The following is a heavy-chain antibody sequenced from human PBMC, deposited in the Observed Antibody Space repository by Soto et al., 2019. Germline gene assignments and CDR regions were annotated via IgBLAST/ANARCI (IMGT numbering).Heavy chain of an antibody. V-gene: IGHV3-11*06. J-gene: IGHJ4*02. CDR3: ARVVAAALDY. CDR2: ISASSDYT. CDR1: GFTFSDYY. Sequence: GGSLRLSCVASGFTFSDYYMSWVRQAPGKGLEWISLISASSDYTNYADSVKGRFSVSRDNAKNSLYLQMYSLRGEDTAVYYCARVVAAALDYWGQGSLVTVSS. D-gene: IGHD6-13*01.